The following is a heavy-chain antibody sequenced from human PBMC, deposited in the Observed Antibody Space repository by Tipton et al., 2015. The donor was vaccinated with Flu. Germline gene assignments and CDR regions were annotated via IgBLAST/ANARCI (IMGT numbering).Heavy chain of an antibody. CDR1: GFTFSDYW. Sequence: SLRLSCVASGFTFSDYWMNWVRQAPGKGLEWVANIKQDGSEKYYVDSVKGRFTISRDNAKNSLSLQMNSLRAEDTAVYYCARAMDVWGKGTTVTVSS. CDR3: ARAMDV. J-gene: IGHJ6*04. CDR2: IKQDGSEK. V-gene: IGHV3-7*03.